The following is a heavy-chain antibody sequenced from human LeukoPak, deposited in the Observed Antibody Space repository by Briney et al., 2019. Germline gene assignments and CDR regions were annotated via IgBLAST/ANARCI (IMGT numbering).Heavy chain of an antibody. Sequence: GGSLRLSCEATGFIFNSNWMSWVRQAPGKGLEWVANIKQDGSEKYYVDSVKGRFTISRDNAKNSLYLQMNSLRAEDTAVYYCARPFSSRDAFDIWGQGTMVTVSS. D-gene: IGHD6-19*01. CDR2: IKQDGSEK. J-gene: IGHJ3*02. CDR3: ARPFSSRDAFDI. V-gene: IGHV3-7*01. CDR1: GFIFNSNW.